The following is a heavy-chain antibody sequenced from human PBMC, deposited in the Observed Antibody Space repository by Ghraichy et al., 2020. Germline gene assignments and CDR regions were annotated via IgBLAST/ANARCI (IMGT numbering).Heavy chain of an antibody. CDR2: INVGNGNT. D-gene: IGHD3-10*01. CDR3: ARDLSYYSSRGQAWYLDY. J-gene: IGHJ4*02. CDR1: GYTVSTYA. V-gene: IGHV1-3*01. Sequence: ASVKVSCKASGYTVSTYAMHWVRQAPGQRLEWMGWINVGNGNTKYSQKFQGRLTMTTDTPANTIYMGLSSLRSEDTAVYYCARDLSYYSSRGQAWYLDYWGQGTQVTVSS.